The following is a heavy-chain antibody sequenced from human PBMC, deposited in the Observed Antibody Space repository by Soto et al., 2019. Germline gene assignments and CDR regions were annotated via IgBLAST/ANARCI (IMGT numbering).Heavy chain of an antibody. Sequence: QVQLVQSGAEVKKPGASVKVSCKASGYSFTSHGISWVRQAPGQGLEWMAWISASNGDTNYAQKFQGRVTVTTDTSTRTGCMELTSLRSEDTAVYYCARMVRRSNIAYYPYMDVCGKGTTVTVSS. D-gene: IGHD3-10*01. J-gene: IGHJ6*03. V-gene: IGHV1-18*01. CDR2: ISASNGDT. CDR3: ARMVRRSNIAYYPYMDV. CDR1: GYSFTSHG.